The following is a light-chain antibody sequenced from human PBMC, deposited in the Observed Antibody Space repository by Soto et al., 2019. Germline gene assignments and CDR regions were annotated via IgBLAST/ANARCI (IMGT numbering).Light chain of an antibody. J-gene: IGKJ1*01. Sequence: VIWMTQSPSLLSASTGDRVTISCRMSQGISSYLAWYQHKPGKVPTLLIYAASSLQSGVPSRFSGSGSGTEFTLTISSLQPDDFATYYCQQYNSYSWTFGQGTKVDIK. CDR3: QQYNSYSWT. CDR2: AAS. V-gene: IGKV1D-8*03. CDR1: QGISSY.